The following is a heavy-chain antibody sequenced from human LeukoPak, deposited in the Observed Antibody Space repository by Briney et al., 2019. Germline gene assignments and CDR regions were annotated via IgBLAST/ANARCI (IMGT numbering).Heavy chain of an antibody. CDR3: ANLSISPTGYYNPGAFDI. Sequence: PGGSLRLSCAASGFTFSSYGMHWVRQAPGKGLEWVAFIRYDGSNKYYADSVKGRFTISRDNSKNTLYLQMNSLRAEDTAVYYCANLSISPTGYYNPGAFDIWGRGTMVTVSS. V-gene: IGHV3-30*02. D-gene: IGHD3-9*01. CDR1: GFTFSSYG. J-gene: IGHJ3*02. CDR2: IRYDGSNK.